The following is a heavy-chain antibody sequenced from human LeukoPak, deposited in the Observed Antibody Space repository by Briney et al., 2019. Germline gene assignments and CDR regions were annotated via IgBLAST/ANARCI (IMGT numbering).Heavy chain of an antibody. V-gene: IGHV3-7*01. D-gene: IGHD6-13*01. CDR2: IKQDGSEK. CDR1: GFTFSSYW. J-gene: IGHJ4*02. Sequence: GGSLRLSCAASGFTFSSYWMSWVRQAPGKGLEWVANIKQDGSEKYYVDSVKGRFTISRDNAKNSLYLQMNSLRAEDTAVYYCARDTFGSSWAYYFDYWGQGTLVTVSS. CDR3: ARDTFGSSWAYYFDY.